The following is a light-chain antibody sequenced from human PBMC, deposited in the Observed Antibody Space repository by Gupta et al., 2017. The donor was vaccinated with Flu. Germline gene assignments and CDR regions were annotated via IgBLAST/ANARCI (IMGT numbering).Light chain of an antibody. J-gene: IGKJ1*01. V-gene: IGKV1-5*03. CDR3: QQYNTYSRT. CDR2: KAS. Sequence: DIQMTQSPSTLSASIGDRFTITCRASQSISSWLAWYQQKPGKAPKLLIYKASTLESGVPSRFSGSGSGTKFTLTISSLQPDDFATYYCQQYNTYSRTFGQGTKVEIK. CDR1: QSISSW.